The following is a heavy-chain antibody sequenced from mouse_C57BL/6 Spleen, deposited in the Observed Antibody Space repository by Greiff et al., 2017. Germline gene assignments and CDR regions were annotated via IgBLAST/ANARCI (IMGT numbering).Heavy chain of an antibody. V-gene: IGHV2-4*01. CDR1: GFALTSYG. Sequence: QVQLQQSGPGLVQPSQCLSITCTVSGFALTSYGVHWVRQPPGKGLEWLGVIWSGGSTAYNAAFISSLSINKDNSTTQVFFKMTSQQADDTAIYYSAKNGGGYNGSGLDYWGQGTTLTVSS. CDR3: AKNGGGYNGSGLDY. D-gene: IGHD1-1*01. J-gene: IGHJ2*01. CDR2: IWSGGST.